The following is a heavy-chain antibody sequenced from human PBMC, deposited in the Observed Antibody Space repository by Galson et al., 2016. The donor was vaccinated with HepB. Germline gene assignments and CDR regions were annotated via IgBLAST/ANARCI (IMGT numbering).Heavy chain of an antibody. V-gene: IGHV3-9*01. D-gene: IGHD3-10*01. J-gene: IGHJ5*02. CDR3: ARAVGGTYSSWFDA. CDR2: ITWNSYNI. CDR1: GFTFDDYA. Sequence: SLRLSCAASGFTFDDYAMHWVRQVPGKGLQWVSGITWNSYNIDYADSVKGRFTISRDNARNSLYLQMNSLRPEDTALYYCARAVGGTYSSWFDAWGQGTLVTVSS.